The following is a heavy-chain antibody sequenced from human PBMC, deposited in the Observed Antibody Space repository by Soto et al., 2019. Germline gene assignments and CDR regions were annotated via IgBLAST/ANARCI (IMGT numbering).Heavy chain of an antibody. CDR2: IYYSGST. J-gene: IGHJ4*02. V-gene: IGHV4-31*03. CDR1: GGSISSGGYY. D-gene: IGHD6-13*01. Sequence: NPSETLSLTCTVCGGSISSGGYYWSWIRQHPGKGLEWIGYIYYSGSTYYNPSLKSRVTISVDTSKNQFSLKLSSVTAADTAVYYCARDISSSWYDYWGQGTLVTVSS. CDR3: ARDISSSWYDY.